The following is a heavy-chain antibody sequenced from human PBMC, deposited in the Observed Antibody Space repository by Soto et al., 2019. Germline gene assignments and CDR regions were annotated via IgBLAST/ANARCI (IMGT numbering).Heavy chain of an antibody. CDR2: ISYDGSNK. CDR1: GFTFSSYA. CDR3: ARERRLAGILYSMDV. Sequence: ESGGGVVQPGRSLRLSCAASGFTFSSYAMHWVRQAPGKGLEWVAVISYDGSNKYYADSVKGRFTISRDNSKNTLYLQMNSLRAEDTAVYYCARERRLAGILYSMDVWGQGTTVTVSS. D-gene: IGHD6-19*01. J-gene: IGHJ6*02. V-gene: IGHV3-30-3*01.